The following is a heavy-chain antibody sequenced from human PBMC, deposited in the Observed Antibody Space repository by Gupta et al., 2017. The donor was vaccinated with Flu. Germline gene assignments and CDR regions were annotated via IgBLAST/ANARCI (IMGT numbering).Heavy chain of an antibody. J-gene: IGHJ4*02. CDR2: ASGGI. Sequence: ASGGITYNPSLKSRVSMSVDPSKNQFSLKLTAVTAADTAVYYCSSGYYYDSGGYFFDSWGQGTLVTVSA. V-gene: IGHV4-4*07. CDR3: SSGYYYDSGGYFFDS. D-gene: IGHD3-22*01.